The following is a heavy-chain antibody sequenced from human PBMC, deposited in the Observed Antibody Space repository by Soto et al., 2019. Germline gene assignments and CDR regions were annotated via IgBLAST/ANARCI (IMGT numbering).Heavy chain of an antibody. Sequence: GGSLRLSCAASGFTFSSYSMDWVRQAPGKWLEWVSYITGSSATIYYADSVKGRFTISRDNAKNSLYLQMNSLTADDTVVYFFARAECTRCYVFQYWAQGTLVTVSS. CDR2: ITGSSATI. D-gene: IGHD2-2*01. CDR3: ARAECTRCYVFQY. CDR1: GFTFSSYS. V-gene: IGHV3-48*01. J-gene: IGHJ1*01.